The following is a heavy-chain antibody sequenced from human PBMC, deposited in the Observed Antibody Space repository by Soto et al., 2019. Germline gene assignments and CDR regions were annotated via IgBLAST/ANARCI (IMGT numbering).Heavy chain of an antibody. CDR1: GITLSSYW. J-gene: IGHJ6*02. CDR2: INSDGSTT. V-gene: IGHV3-74*01. CDR3: VRRGLGSMDV. Sequence: EVQLVESGGGLVQPGGSLRLSCAASGITLSSYWMHWVRQAPGKGLVWVSRINSDGSTTSYADSVKGRFTISRDNAKNTLYLQMNSLRAEDMAVYYCVRRGLGSMDVWGQGTTVTVSS.